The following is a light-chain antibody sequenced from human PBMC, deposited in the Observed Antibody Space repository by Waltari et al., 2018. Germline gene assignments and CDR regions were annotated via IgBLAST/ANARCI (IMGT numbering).Light chain of an antibody. CDR3: QQDDTSPPT. CDR1: QSVSGRY. CDR2: DAI. Sequence: EIVLTQSPGTLSLSPGERATLSCRASQSVSGRYLAWYQQKPGQAPRLLLYDAISRGTGIPDRFSGSGSGTDCTLSINRLEPDDSAVYYCQQDDTSPPTFGQGTKVEI. J-gene: IGKJ1*01. V-gene: IGKV3-20*01.